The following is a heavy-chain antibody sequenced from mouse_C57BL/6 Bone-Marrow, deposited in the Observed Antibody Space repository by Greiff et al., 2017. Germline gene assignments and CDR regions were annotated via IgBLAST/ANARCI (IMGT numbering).Heavy chain of an antibody. V-gene: IGHV14-4*01. D-gene: IGHD3-2*02. CDR1: GFTFTGDY. Sequence: EVQLQQPGAELVRPGASVKLSCTASGFTFTGDYMHWVKQRPERGLEWIGWIDPDIGGTEYTAKFKGKATLTADTPSSTAYMQLSSLTSEDTAVYYCARTRRIDYWGQGTTLTVSA. CDR3: ARTRRIDY. CDR2: IDPDIGGT. J-gene: IGHJ2*01.